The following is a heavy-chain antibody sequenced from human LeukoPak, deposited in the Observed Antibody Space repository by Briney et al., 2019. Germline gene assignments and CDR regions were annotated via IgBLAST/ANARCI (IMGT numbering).Heavy chain of an antibody. CDR1: GGSISSGIYH. CDR2: IYTSGST. D-gene: IGHD3-22*01. J-gene: IGHJ4*02. CDR3: ARDDYYDSSGHDY. Sequence: SETLSLICTVSGGSISSGIYHWSWIPQPAGKGLEWIGRIYTSGSTNYNPSLKSRVTISVDTSKNQFSLKLSSVTAADTAVYYCARDDYYDSSGHDYWGQGTLVTVSS. V-gene: IGHV4-61*02.